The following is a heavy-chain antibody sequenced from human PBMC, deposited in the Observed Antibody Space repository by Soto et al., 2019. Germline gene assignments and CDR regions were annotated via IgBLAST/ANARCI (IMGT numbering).Heavy chain of an antibody. CDR3: AHGFTMVRANPERRPFYGMDV. CDR2: IYWDDDK. D-gene: IGHD3-10*01. J-gene: IGHJ6*02. Sequence: QITLKESGPTLMKPTQTLTLTCTFSGFSLSTSGVGVGWIRQPPGKALEWLALIYWDDDKRYSPSLKSRLTITKDSSKNQVVLTMTNMHPVDTATYYCAHGFTMVRANPERRPFYGMDVWGQGTTVTVSS. CDR1: GFSLSTSGVG. V-gene: IGHV2-5*02.